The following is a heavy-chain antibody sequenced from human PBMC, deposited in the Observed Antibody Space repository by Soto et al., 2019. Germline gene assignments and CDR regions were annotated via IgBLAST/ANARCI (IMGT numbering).Heavy chain of an antibody. V-gene: IGHV3-48*02. CDR2: ISSSSSTI. J-gene: IGHJ4*02. CDR1: GFTFSSYS. CDR3: ARAHLQGFIVLAVVGHFDY. Sequence: GGSLRLSCAASGFTFSSYSMNWVRQAPGKGLEWVSYISSSSSTIYYADSVKGRFTISRDNAKNSLYLQMNSLRDEDTAVYYCARAHLQGFIVLAVVGHFDYWGQGALVTVSS. D-gene: IGHD2-15*01.